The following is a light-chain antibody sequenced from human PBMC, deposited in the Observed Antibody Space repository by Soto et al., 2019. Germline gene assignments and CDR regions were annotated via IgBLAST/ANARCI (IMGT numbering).Light chain of an antibody. CDR3: LQDYSYST. V-gene: IGKV1-5*01. Sequence: DIQMTNSPSTLSSSVGDRVTITCRASQSMSSWLAWYQQKPGKAPKLLIYDASSLESGVPSRFSGSGSGTEFTLTISSLQPDDFAAYSGLQDYSYSTFCHGTKVDNK. J-gene: IGKJ1*01. CDR2: DAS. CDR1: QSMSSW.